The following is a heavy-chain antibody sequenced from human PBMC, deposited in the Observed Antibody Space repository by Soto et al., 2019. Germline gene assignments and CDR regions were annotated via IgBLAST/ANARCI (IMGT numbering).Heavy chain of an antibody. Sequence: QVQLVQSGAEVKKPGASVKVSCKASGYTFTTYYIHWVRQAPGQGLEWMGIINPSGGTTSYVHKFQGRVTMTRDTSTSKVYMELSSLRSEDTAVYYCARGYFDSWGQGTLGTVSS. CDR2: INPSGGTT. CDR3: ARGYFDS. V-gene: IGHV1-46*01. CDR1: GYTFTTYY. J-gene: IGHJ4*02.